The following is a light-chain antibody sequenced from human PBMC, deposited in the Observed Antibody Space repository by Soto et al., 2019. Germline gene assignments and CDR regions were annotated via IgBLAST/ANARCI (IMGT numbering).Light chain of an antibody. V-gene: IGLV1-51*01. CDR1: SSSIGNNF. Sequence: QSVLTQPPSVSAAPGQTVAISCSGSSSSIGNNFVSWYQQLPGTAPKLLIYDNDKRPSGIPDRFSGSKSGTSATLGITGLQTGDAADYYCETWDSSLGAGVFGGGTQLTVL. J-gene: IGLJ7*01. CDR2: DND. CDR3: ETWDSSLGAGV.